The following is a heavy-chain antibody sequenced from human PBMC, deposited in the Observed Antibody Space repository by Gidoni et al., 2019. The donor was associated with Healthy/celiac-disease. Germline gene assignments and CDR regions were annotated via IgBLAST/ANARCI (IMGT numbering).Heavy chain of an antibody. CDR3: SKRGSTSDYFDY. V-gene: IGHV3-49*03. Sequence: EVQLVEAGGGLVQPGRSLRLSCTTSGLSFSDHSVGWFRQAPGKGLELVGFVINKTYGETTEYAASVKGRFTVSRDDSKNIAYLQMISLKTEDTAVYYCSKRGSTSDYFDYWGQGTLVTVSS. CDR1: GLSFSDHS. D-gene: IGHD3-10*01. CDR2: VINKTYGETT. J-gene: IGHJ4*02.